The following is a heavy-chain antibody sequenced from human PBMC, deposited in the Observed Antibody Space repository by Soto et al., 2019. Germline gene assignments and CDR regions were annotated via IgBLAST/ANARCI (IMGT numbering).Heavy chain of an antibody. CDR3: ARGSGYYYVGENFDY. V-gene: IGHV1-8*01. CDR1: GCTFTSYD. CDR2: MNPNSANT. J-gene: IGHJ4*02. Sequence: ASVKVSCKASGCTFTSYDINWVRQATGQGLEWMGWMNPNSANTGYAQKFQGRVAITRDTSASTAYMELSSLRSEDTAVYYCARGSGYYYVGENFDYWGQGTLVTVSS. D-gene: IGHD3-22*01.